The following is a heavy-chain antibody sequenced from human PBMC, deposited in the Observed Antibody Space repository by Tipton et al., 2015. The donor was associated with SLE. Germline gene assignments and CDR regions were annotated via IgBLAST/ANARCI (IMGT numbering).Heavy chain of an antibody. J-gene: IGHJ4*02. V-gene: IGHV4-34*01. CDR1: GGSFSGYY. CDR2: INHSGST. D-gene: IGHD6-13*01. CDR3: AKDEVDSSSWYD. Sequence: GLVKPSETLSLSCAVYGGSFSGYYWSWIRQPPGKGLEWIGVINHSGSTNFNPSLKSRVTISVDTSKNQFSLKLSSVTAEDTAVYYCAKDEVDSSSWYDWGQGTLVTVSS.